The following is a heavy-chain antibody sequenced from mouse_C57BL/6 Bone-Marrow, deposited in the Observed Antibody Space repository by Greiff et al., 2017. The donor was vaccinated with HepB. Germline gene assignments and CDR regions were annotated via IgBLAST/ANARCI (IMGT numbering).Heavy chain of an antibody. CDR3: ARWGYYGSSDHYAMDY. CDR2: IRNKANGYPT. V-gene: IGHV7-3*01. CDR1: GFTFTDYY. Sequence: EVKLVESGGGLVQPGGSLSLSCAASGFTFTDYYMSWVRQPPGQALEWLGFIRNKANGYPTEYSASVKGRFTISGDNSQSILYLQMNALRAEDSATEYWARWGYYGSSDHYAMDYWGQGTSVTVSS. D-gene: IGHD1-1*01. J-gene: IGHJ4*01.